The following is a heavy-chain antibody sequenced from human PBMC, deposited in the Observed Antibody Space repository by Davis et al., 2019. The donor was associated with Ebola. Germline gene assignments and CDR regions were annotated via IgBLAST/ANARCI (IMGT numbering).Heavy chain of an antibody. CDR3: AKTADYGDYFDF. CDR2: MYDSGSA. J-gene: IGHJ4*02. Sequence: PGGSLRLSCTVSGGSISDGGFYGGWIRQPPGKGLEWIGTMYDSGSAYYNPSLKSRVSISLDTSKNQLFLNLNSVTAADTAVYYCAKTADYGDYFDFWGQGGLVTVSS. D-gene: IGHD4-17*01. CDR1: GGSISDGGFY. V-gene: IGHV4-39*07.